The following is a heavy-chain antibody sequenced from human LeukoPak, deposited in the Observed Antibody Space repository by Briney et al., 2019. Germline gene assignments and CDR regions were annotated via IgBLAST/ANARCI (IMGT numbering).Heavy chain of an antibody. CDR1: GFTFSSYS. Sequence: GGSLRLSCAASGFTFSSYSMNWVRQAPGKGLEWVSSISSSSSCIYYADSVKGRFTISRDNAKNSLYLQMNSLRAEDTAVYYCARDEPDNYDILTGSYAFDIWGQGTMVTVSS. CDR2: ISSSSSCI. J-gene: IGHJ3*02. D-gene: IGHD3-9*01. V-gene: IGHV3-21*01. CDR3: ARDEPDNYDILTGSYAFDI.